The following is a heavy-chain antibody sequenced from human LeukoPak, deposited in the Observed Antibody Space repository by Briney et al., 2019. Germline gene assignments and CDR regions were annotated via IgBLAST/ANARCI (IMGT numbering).Heavy chain of an antibody. J-gene: IGHJ5*02. D-gene: IGHD6-6*01. CDR3: ARDLGSSATSTNWFDP. Sequence: GASVKVSCKDSGYTFTSYGISWVRQAPGQGLEWMGWISAYNGNTNYAQKLQGRVTMTTDTSTSTAYMELRSLRSDDTAVYYCARDLGSSATSTNWFDPWGQGTLVTVSS. CDR2: ISAYNGNT. CDR1: GYTFTSYG. V-gene: IGHV1-18*01.